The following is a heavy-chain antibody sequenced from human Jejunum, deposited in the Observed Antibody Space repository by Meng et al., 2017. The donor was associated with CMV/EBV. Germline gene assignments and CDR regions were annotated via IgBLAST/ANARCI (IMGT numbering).Heavy chain of an antibody. CDR2: INSGGDFI. J-gene: IGHJ4*02. V-gene: IGHV3-11*01. CDR3: ARLGQFDY. CDR1: GFTFTDYY. D-gene: IGHD3-16*01. Sequence: LRLSCEASGFTFTDYYMSWVRQAPGKGLEWVSYINSGGDFIYYADSVKGRFTISRDNAKNSLYLQMNSLRADDTAVYFCARLGQFDYWGQGALVTVSS.